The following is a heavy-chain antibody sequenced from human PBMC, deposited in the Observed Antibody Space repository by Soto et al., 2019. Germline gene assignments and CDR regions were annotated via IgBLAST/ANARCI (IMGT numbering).Heavy chain of an antibody. CDR2: INPILSMS. CDR1: GDTFTFYS. D-gene: IGHD3-10*01. CDR3: ASSYGSGYRAFDY. J-gene: IGHJ4*02. V-gene: IGHV1-69*02. Sequence: QVQLVQSVAEVKKPRSSVRVSCKASGDTFTFYSINWVRQAPGLGLEWMGRINPILSMSNYAQRFQGRVTMTADKSTSTAYMELSSLRSEDTAMYYCASSYGSGYRAFDYWGQGALVSVS.